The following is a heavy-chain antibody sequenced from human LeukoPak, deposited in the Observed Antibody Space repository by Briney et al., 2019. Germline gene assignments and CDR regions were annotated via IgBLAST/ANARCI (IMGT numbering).Heavy chain of an antibody. CDR3: AKDLHYNDGRWEFDP. D-gene: IGHD5-24*01. CDR1: GFSFNAFA. J-gene: IGHJ5*02. Sequence: GGSLRLSCTASGFSFNAFAMSWVRQPPGKGLEWVSGMIGTGQAYYAESAKGRFIISRDNSRNTLYLEMNSLRDEDTAMYYCAKDLHYNDGRWEFDPWGQGTLVTVSS. CDR2: MIGTGQA. V-gene: IGHV3-23*01.